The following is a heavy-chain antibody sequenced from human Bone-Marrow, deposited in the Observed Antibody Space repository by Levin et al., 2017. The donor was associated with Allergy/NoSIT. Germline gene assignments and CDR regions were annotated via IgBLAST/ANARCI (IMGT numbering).Heavy chain of an antibody. CDR2: IYSAGNT. CDR1: GFTVTSNY. Sequence: GESLKISCAASGFTVTSNYMSWVRQAPGKGLEWVSIIYSAGNTFYADSVKGRFTMSRDRSKNTLFLQMDTLRADDTAVYYCARDPNTGYDFYTFDIWGHGTMVTVSS. D-gene: IGHD5-12*01. CDR3: ARDPNTGYDFYTFDI. V-gene: IGHV3-66*01. J-gene: IGHJ3*02.